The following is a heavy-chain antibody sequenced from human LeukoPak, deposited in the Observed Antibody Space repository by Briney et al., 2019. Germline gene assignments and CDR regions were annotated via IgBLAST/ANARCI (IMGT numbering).Heavy chain of an antibody. CDR2: IYYIGSA. CDR3: ARRDSSSWGDY. J-gene: IGHJ4*02. CDR1: GGSISSSSYY. Sequence: SETLSLTCTVSGGSISSSSYYWGWIRQPPGKGLEWIGSIYYIGSAYYNPSLKSRVTISVDTSKNKFSLKLSSVTAADTAVYYCARRDSSSWGDYWGQGTLVTVSS. D-gene: IGHD6-13*01. V-gene: IGHV4-39*01.